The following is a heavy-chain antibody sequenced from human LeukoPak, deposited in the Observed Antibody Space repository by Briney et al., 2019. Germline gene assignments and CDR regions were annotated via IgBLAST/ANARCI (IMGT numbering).Heavy chain of an antibody. J-gene: IGHJ5*02. CDR1: GFNFSSYA. CDR2: ISGSGGST. Sequence: GGSLRLSCAASGFNFSSYAMSWVRQAPGKGLEWVSAISGSGGSTYYADSVKGRFTISRDNSKNTLYLQMNSLRAEDTAVYYCARGYCSGGSCYWFDPWGQGTLVTVSS. CDR3: ARGYCSGGSCYWFDP. V-gene: IGHV3-23*01. D-gene: IGHD2-15*01.